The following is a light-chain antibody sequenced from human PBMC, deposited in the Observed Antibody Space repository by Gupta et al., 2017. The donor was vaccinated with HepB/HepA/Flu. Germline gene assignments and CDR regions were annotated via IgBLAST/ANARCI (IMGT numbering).Light chain of an antibody. CDR2: GAS. V-gene: IGKV3-20*01. Sequence: FTPSPCTPSLPPGAKTTRSCRASQSVISNHLAWYQQKPGQAPRLFIYGASSRATGIPDRFSGSGSGTDFTLTISRREPEDFAVYSCQLYDNSPTWTFGQGTKVEIK. CDR3: QLYDNSPTWT. CDR1: QSVISNH. J-gene: IGKJ1*01.